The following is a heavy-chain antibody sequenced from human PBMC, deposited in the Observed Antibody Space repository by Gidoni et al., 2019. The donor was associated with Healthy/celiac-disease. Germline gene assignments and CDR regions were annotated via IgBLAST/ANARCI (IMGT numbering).Heavy chain of an antibody. V-gene: IGHV3-30-3*01. CDR3: ARERNYYGSGSHLYNWFDP. Sequence: QVQLVESGGGVVQPGRSLRLSCAASGFTFSSYAMHWVRQAPGKGLVWVAVISYDGSNKYYADSVKGRFTISRDNSKNTLYLQMNSLRAEDTAVYYCARERNYYGSGSHLYNWFDPWGQGTLVTVSS. CDR1: GFTFSSYA. D-gene: IGHD3-10*01. J-gene: IGHJ5*02. CDR2: ISYDGSNK.